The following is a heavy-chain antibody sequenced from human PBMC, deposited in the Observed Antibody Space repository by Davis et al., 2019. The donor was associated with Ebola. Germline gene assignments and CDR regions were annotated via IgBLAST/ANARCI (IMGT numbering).Heavy chain of an antibody. Sequence: KVSCKGFGDNFNTYRIAWVRQMPEKGVEWMAMIYPGDSTTKYSPSFEGLVTISFDRSTTTAYLQWGSLTAADSATYDCASGMMGVRFDYWGQGTPVSVSS. J-gene: IGHJ4*02. CDR3: ASGMMGVRFDY. CDR2: IYPGDSTT. D-gene: IGHD2-8*01. CDR1: GDNFNTYR. V-gene: IGHV5-51*01.